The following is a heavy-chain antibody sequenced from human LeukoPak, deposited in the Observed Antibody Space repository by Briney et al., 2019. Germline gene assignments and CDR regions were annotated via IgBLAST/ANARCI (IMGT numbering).Heavy chain of an antibody. D-gene: IGHD4-17*01. J-gene: IGHJ5*02. CDR1: GFTFGDYA. Sequence: PGGSLRLSCTGSGFTFGDYAMSWVRQAPGKGLEWVGFIRSKAYGGTTEYAASVKGRFTISRDDSKSIAYLQMNSLKTEDTAVYYCTTDLIDGPWGQGTLVTVSS. V-gene: IGHV3-49*04. CDR3: TTDLIDGP. CDR2: IRSKAYGGTT.